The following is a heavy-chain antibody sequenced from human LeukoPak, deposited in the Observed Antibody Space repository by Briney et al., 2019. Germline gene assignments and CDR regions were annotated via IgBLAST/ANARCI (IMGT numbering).Heavy chain of an antibody. J-gene: IGHJ6*02. Sequence: SETLSLTCTVSGGSISSYYWSWIRQPPGKGLEWIGYIYYSGSTNYNPSLKSRVTISVDTSKNQFSLKLSSVTAADTAVYYCAGQWPGFGELLPPSYGMDVWGQGTTVTVSS. CDR2: IYYSGST. CDR3: AGQWPGFGELLPPSYGMDV. CDR1: GGSISSYY. V-gene: IGHV4-59*08. D-gene: IGHD3-10*01.